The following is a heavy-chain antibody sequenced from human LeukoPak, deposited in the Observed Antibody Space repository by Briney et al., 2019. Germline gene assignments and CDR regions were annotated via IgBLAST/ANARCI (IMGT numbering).Heavy chain of an antibody. J-gene: IGHJ4*02. V-gene: IGHV1-2*02. CDR2: INPNSGGT. CDR1: GYTFTGYY. D-gene: IGHD3-10*01. Sequence: ASVKVSCKASGYTFTGYYMHWVRQAPGQGLEWMGWINPNSGGTIYAQKFQGRVTMTRDTSISTAYMELSRLRSDDTAVYYCARDLGYYGSGSYYNEAFDYWGQGTLVTVSS. CDR3: ARDLGYYGSGSYYNEAFDY.